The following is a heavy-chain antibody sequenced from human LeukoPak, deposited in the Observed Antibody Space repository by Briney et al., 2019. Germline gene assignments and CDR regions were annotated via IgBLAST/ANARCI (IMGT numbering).Heavy chain of an antibody. D-gene: IGHD6-25*01. J-gene: IGHJ1*01. Sequence: PSETLSLTCTVSGASINSGGYYWSWIRQHPGKGLEWIGYLYYSGTTYYNPSLKSRITISLDTSKSQFSLKLDSVTVVDTAVYYCARGDSGASEYFQHWGQGTLVTVSS. CDR2: LYYSGTT. V-gene: IGHV4-31*03. CDR1: GASINSGGYY. CDR3: ARGDSGASEYFQH.